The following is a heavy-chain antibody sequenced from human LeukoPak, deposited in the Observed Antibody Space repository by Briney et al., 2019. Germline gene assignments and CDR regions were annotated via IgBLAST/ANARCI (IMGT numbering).Heavy chain of an antibody. V-gene: IGHV3-23*01. CDR1: GSTFSRYA. CDR3: ARGSDVVGATVYFDY. Sequence: PGGSLRLSCAASGSTFSRYAMSWVRQAPGKGLEWLSAISESDGSTYYADSVKGRFTISRDNAKNSLYLQMNSLRAEDTAVYYCARGSDVVGATVYFDYWGQGTLVTVSS. J-gene: IGHJ4*02. D-gene: IGHD1-26*01. CDR2: ISESDGST.